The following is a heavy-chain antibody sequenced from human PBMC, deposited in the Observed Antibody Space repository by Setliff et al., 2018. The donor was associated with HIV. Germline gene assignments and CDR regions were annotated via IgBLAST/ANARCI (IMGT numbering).Heavy chain of an antibody. V-gene: IGHV4-59*01. J-gene: IGHJ6*03. CDR1: GGSISSYY. Sequence: ETLSLTCPVSGGSISSYYWSWIRQPPGKGLEWIGYIYYSGSTNYNPSLKSRVTISVDTSKNQFSLKLSSVTAADTAVYYCARAPKGYYYYYMDVWGKGTTVTVSS. CDR2: IYYSGST. CDR3: ARAPKGYYYYYMDV.